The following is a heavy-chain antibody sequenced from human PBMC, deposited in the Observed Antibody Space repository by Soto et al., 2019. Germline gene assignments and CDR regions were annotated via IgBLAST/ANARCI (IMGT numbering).Heavy chain of an antibody. CDR1: GGTFSSYT. Sequence: SVKVSCKASGGTFSSYTISWVRQAPGQGLEWMGRIIPILGIANYAQKFQGRVTITADKSTSTAYMELSSLRSEDTAVYYCAREENGDYSDYWGQGTLVTVSS. V-gene: IGHV1-69*04. CDR2: IIPILGIA. D-gene: IGHD4-17*01. CDR3: AREENGDYSDY. J-gene: IGHJ4*02.